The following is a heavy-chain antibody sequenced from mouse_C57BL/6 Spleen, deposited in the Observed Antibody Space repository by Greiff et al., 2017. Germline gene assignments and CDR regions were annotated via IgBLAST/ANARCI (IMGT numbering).Heavy chain of an antibody. CDR1: GFSLTSYG. J-gene: IGHJ1*03. CDR2: IWSGGST. Sequence: VQVVESGPGLVQPSQSLSITCTVSGFSLTSYGVHWVRQSPGKGLEWLGVIWSGGSTDYNAAFISRLSISKDNSKSQVFFKMNSLQADDTAIYYCARMVYGSSYGYWYFDVWGTGTTVTVSS. D-gene: IGHD1-1*01. CDR3: ARMVYGSSYGYWYFDV. V-gene: IGHV2-2*01.